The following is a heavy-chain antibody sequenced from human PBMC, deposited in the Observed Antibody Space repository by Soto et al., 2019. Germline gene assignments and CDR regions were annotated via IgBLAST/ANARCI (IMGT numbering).Heavy chain of an antibody. CDR1: GFTFSDYY. CDR3: ARDPGRGLRYNWFDP. CDR2: ISSSGSTI. D-gene: IGHD4-17*01. V-gene: IGHV3-11*01. Sequence: QVQLVESGGGLVKPGGSLRLSCAASGFTFSDYYMSWIRQAPGKGLEWVSYISSSGSTIYYADSVKGRFTISRDNAKNSLDLQMNRLRGQDTAVYYCARDPGRGLRYNWFDPWGQGTLVTVSS. J-gene: IGHJ5*02.